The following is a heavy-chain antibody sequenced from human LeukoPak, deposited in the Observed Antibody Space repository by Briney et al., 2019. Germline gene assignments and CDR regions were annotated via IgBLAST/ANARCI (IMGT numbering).Heavy chain of an antibody. CDR1: GFTVSSSY. J-gene: IGHJ4*02. D-gene: IGHD2-21*02. V-gene: IGHV3-53*01. CDR3: ARGGGAFCGTDCHRTFDY. CDR2: IYRDGST. Sequence: GGSLRLSCAASGFTVSSSYMSWVRQAPGKGLEWVSVIYRDGSTYYTDSVKGRFTISRDKSDNTLYLQMNNLRAEDTAVYYCARGGGAFCGTDCHRTFDYWGQGTLVTVSS.